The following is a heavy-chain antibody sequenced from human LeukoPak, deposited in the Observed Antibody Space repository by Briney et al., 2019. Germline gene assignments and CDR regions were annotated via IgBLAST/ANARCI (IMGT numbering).Heavy chain of an antibody. V-gene: IGHV3-23*01. CDR2: ISGRGDST. D-gene: IGHD4-17*01. J-gene: IGHJ6*03. CDR1: GFTFSTYA. CDR3: ARDRAVTIDYSYYYMDV. Sequence: GGSLRLSSAASGFTFSTYAMTWVRQAPGKGLQWVSVISGRGDSTYYADSVKGRFSISRDNSKNTLYLQMNRLSAEDTAVYYCARDRAVTIDYSYYYMDVWGKGTTVTVS.